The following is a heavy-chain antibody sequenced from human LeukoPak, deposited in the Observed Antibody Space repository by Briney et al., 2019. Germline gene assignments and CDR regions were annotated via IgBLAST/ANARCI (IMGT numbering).Heavy chain of an antibody. Sequence: SETLSLTCTVSGGSVSSGSYYWSWIRQPPGKGLEWIGYIYYSGSTNYNPSLKSRVIISVDTSKNQFSLKLSSVTAADTAVYYCARANYDILTGYLNYYYGMDVWGKGTTVTVSS. CDR2: IYYSGST. D-gene: IGHD3-9*01. CDR3: ARANYDILTGYLNYYYGMDV. J-gene: IGHJ6*04. V-gene: IGHV4-61*01. CDR1: GGSVSSGSYY.